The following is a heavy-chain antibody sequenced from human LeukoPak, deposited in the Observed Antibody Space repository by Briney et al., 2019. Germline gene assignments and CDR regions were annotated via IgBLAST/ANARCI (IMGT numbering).Heavy chain of an antibody. CDR3: ARGGRYDSSGYNDY. CDR1: GFTVSSNY. D-gene: IGHD3-22*01. CDR2: IYSGGST. Sequence: GGSLRLSCAASGFTVSSNYMSWVRQAPGKGLEWVSVIYSGGSTYYADSVKGRFTISRDNSKNTLYLRMNSLRAEDTAVYYCARGGRYDSSGYNDYWGQGTLVTVSS. J-gene: IGHJ4*02. V-gene: IGHV3-66*01.